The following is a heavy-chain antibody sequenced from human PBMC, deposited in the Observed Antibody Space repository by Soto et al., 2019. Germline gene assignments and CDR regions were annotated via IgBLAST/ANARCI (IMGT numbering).Heavy chain of an antibody. CDR3: AKDSPLFGVVITQDYYYGMDV. CDR2: ISYDGSNK. D-gene: IGHD3-3*01. V-gene: IGHV3-30*18. J-gene: IGHJ6*02. Sequence: GGSLRLSCAASGFTFSSYGMHWVRQAPGKGLEWVAVISYDGSNKYYADSVKGRFTISRDNSKNTLYLQMNSLRAEDTAVYYCAKDSPLFGVVITQDYYYGMDVWGQGTTVTVSS. CDR1: GFTFSSYG.